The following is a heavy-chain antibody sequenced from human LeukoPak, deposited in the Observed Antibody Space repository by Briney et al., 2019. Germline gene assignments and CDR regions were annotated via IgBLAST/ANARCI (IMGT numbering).Heavy chain of an antibody. CDR3: ARGGILDIVVVPAAGLGVPLDYFDY. Sequence: SETLPLTCAVSGYSISSGYYWGWIRQPPGKGLEWIGSIYHSGSTYYNPSLKSRVTISVDTSKSQFSLKLSSVTAADTAVYYCARGGILDIVVVPAAGLGVPLDYFDYWGQGTLVTVSS. D-gene: IGHD2-2*01. J-gene: IGHJ4*02. CDR1: GYSISSGYY. CDR2: IYHSGST. V-gene: IGHV4-38-2*01.